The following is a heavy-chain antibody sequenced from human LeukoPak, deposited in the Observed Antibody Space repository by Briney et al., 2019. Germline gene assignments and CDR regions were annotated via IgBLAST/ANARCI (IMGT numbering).Heavy chain of an antibody. Sequence: ASVKVSCKASGYTFTSYGISWVRQAPGQGLEWMGWISAYNGNTNYAQKLQGRVTMTTDTSTSTAYIELRSLRSDDTAVYYCARVGGSSYYGSGSSWGQGTLVTVSS. J-gene: IGHJ5*02. CDR3: ARVGGSSYYGSGSS. D-gene: IGHD3-10*01. CDR1: GYTFTSYG. V-gene: IGHV1-18*04. CDR2: ISAYNGNT.